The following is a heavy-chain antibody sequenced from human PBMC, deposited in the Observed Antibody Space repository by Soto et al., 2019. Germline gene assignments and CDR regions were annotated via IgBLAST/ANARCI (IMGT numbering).Heavy chain of an antibody. CDR2: ISSNGVGT. V-gene: IGHV3-64*01. Sequence: EVQLAESGGGLAQPGGSLSLSCAPSGSTLGGKARDWVPQAPGRGLEYVSGISSNGVGTYYANSVQGRFTISRDNSKNTVYLQMGSLRPEDMAVYYCARRARPDFYYMDVWGKGTTVTVSS. D-gene: IGHD6-6*01. CDR3: ARRARPDFYYMDV. CDR1: GSTLGGKA. J-gene: IGHJ6*03.